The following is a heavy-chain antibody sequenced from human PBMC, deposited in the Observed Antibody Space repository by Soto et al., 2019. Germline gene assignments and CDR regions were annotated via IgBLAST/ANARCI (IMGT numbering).Heavy chain of an antibody. V-gene: IGHV1-69*01. J-gene: IGHJ4*02. CDR3: ARDTQYQRDTSGYHPSYFDD. CDR1: RGTFSTFA. CDR2: IIPMFGTS. Sequence: QVLLVQSGAEVRKPGSSVKVSCTSSRGTFSTFAISWVRQGPGQGLEWVGGIIPMFGTSNCAQKFQGRVTIKADESTGTSYMELFSLTSEDTAIYYCARDTQYQRDTSGYHPSYFDDWGQGTLVTVSS. D-gene: IGHD3-22*01.